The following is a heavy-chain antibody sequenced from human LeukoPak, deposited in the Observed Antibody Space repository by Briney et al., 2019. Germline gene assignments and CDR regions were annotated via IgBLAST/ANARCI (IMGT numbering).Heavy chain of an antibody. CDR3: ASLAVVVAASYAFDI. D-gene: IGHD2-15*01. J-gene: IGHJ3*02. Sequence: AGGTLRLSCGASGFTFRSYAMRWVRQAPGKGLEWVSAISGSGSSTYYEDYVKRRFTISRDNSKNTLYLKMNSLRAEYTAVYYCASLAVVVAASYAFDIWGQGTMVTVSS. CDR2: ISGSGSST. CDR1: GFTFRSYA. V-gene: IGHV3-23*01.